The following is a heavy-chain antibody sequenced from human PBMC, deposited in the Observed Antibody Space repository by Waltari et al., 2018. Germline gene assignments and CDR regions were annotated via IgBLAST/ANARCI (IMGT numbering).Heavy chain of an antibody. Sequence: VQLVQSGAEVKKPGESLKISCKGSGYSFTSYWIGWVRQMPGKGLEWKGFIYPGASVTRYSPSFQGQVTISADKSISTAYLQWSSLTASDTAMYYCTLTSHYYYSMDVCGQGTTVTVSS. CDR2: IYPGASVT. CDR1: GYSFTSYW. D-gene: IGHD6-6*01. J-gene: IGHJ6*03. CDR3: TLTSHYYYSMDV. V-gene: IGHV5-51*01.